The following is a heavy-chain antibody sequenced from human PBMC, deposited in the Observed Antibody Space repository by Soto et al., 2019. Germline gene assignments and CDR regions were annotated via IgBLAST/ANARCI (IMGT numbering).Heavy chain of an antibody. J-gene: IGHJ6*02. CDR1: GYTFTGYY. V-gene: IGHV1-2*04. CDR2: INPNSGGT. D-gene: IGHD5-18*01. Sequence: ASVEVSCKASGYTFTGYYMHWVRQAPGQGLEWMGWINPNSGGTNYAQKFQGWVTMTRDTSISTAYMELSRLRSDDTAVYYCARGGGYSYGYSYYYGMDVWGQGTTVTVSS. CDR3: ARGGGYSYGYSYYYGMDV.